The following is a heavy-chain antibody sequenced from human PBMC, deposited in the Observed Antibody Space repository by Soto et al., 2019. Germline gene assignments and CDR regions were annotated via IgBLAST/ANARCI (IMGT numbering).Heavy chain of an antibody. J-gene: IGHJ3*02. CDR3: ARAQPYYYESSGYYFDAFDI. Sequence: QVQLVQSGAEVKKPGSSVKVSCKASGGTFSSYAISWVRQAPGQGLEWMGGIIPIFGTANYAQKFQGRVTITADKSTSTAYMELSSLRSEDTAVYYCARAQPYYYESSGYYFDAFDIWGQGTMVTVSS. D-gene: IGHD3-22*01. CDR1: GGTFSSYA. V-gene: IGHV1-69*06. CDR2: IIPIFGTA.